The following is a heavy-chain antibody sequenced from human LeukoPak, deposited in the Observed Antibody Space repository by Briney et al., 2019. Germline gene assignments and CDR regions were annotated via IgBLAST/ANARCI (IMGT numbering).Heavy chain of an antibody. Sequence: GGSLRLSCAASGFTFSSYAMSWVRQAPGKGLEWVSAISGSGGSTYYADSVKGRFTLSRDNSKNTLYLQMNSLRAEDTAIYYCAKKSGDIVVTKRKHFDYWGQGTLVTVSS. V-gene: IGHV3-23*01. J-gene: IGHJ4*02. CDR2: ISGSGGST. D-gene: IGHD5-12*01. CDR3: AKKSGDIVVTKRKHFDY. CDR1: GFTFSSYA.